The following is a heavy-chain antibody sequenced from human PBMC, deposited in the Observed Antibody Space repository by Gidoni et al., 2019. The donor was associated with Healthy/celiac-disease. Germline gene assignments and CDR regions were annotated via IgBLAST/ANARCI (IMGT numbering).Heavy chain of an antibody. CDR3: ARRSGYDHYYYYGMDV. V-gene: IGHV1-2*04. D-gene: IGHD5-12*01. CDR2: INPNSGGT. Sequence: QVQLVQSGAEVKKPGASVKVSCMASGYPFPGYYMNWVRQAPGQGREWMGWINPNSGGTNYAQKFQGWVTMTRDTSISTAYMELSRLRSDDTAVDYCARRSGYDHYYYYGMDVWGQGTTVTVSS. J-gene: IGHJ6*02. CDR1: GYPFPGYY.